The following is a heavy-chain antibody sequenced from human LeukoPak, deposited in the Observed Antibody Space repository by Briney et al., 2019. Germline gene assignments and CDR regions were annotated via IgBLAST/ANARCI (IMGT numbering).Heavy chain of an antibody. Sequence: SETLSLTCTVSGGSISSYYWSWIRQPPRKGLEWIGYIYYSGSTNYNPSLKSRVTISVDTSKNQFSLKLSSVTAADTAVYYCARLEYSSGWPDYWGQGTLVTVSS. D-gene: IGHD6-19*01. CDR2: IYYSGST. CDR3: ARLEYSSGWPDY. CDR1: GGSISSYY. J-gene: IGHJ4*02. V-gene: IGHV4-59*08.